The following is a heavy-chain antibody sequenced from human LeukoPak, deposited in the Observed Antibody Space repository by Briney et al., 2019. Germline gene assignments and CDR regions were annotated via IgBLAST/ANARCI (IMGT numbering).Heavy chain of an antibody. CDR1: GYTFTSYG. CDR2: ISAYNGNT. V-gene: IGHV1-18*01. CDR3: ARDSQGYYGDYVWFDP. J-gene: IGHJ5*02. D-gene: IGHD4-17*01. Sequence: ASVKVSCKASGYTFTSYGISWVRQAPGQGLEWMGWISAYNGNTNYAQKLQGGVTMTTDTSTSTAYMELRSLRSDDTAVYYCARDSQGYYGDYVWFDPWGQGTLVTVSS.